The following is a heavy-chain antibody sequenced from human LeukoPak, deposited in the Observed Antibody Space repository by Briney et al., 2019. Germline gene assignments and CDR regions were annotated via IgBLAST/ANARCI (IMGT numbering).Heavy chain of an antibody. CDR1: GYTFTSYY. V-gene: IGHV1-46*03. D-gene: IGHD2-21*01. CDR2: INPSGGST. J-gene: IGHJ3*02. Sequence: ASVKVSCKASGYTFTSYYMHWVRQAPGQGLEWMGIINPSGGSTSYAQKFQGRVTMTRDTSTSTVYMELSSLRSEDTAVYYCARGIVVVIAMSPHAFDIWGQGTMVTVPS. CDR3: ARGIVVVIAMSPHAFDI.